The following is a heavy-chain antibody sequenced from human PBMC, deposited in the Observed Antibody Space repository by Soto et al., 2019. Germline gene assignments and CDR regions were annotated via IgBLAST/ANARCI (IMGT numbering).Heavy chain of an antibody. J-gene: IGHJ5*02. CDR1: GFTFSSYG. Sequence: GGSLRLSCAASGFTFSSYGMHWVRQAPGKGLEWVAVISYDGSNKYYADSVRGRFTISRDNSKNTLYLQMNSLRAEDTAVYYCAKHWRHHIVVVTASYFTEPNWFDPWGQGTLVTVSS. CDR3: AKHWRHHIVVVTASYFTEPNWFDP. CDR2: ISYDGSNK. D-gene: IGHD2-21*02. V-gene: IGHV3-30*18.